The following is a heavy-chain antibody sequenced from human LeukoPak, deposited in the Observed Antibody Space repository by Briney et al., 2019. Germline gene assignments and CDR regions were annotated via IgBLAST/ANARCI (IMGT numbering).Heavy chain of an antibody. CDR3: ARQYDILTGYSY. V-gene: IGHV1-46*01. J-gene: IGHJ4*02. Sequence: HRASVKVSCKASGYTFTSYYMHWVRQAPGQGLEWMGIINPSGGSTSYAQKFQGRVTMTTDTSTSTAYMELRSLRSDDTAVYYCARQYDILTGYSYWGQGTLVTVSS. CDR1: GYTFTSYY. CDR2: INPSGGST. D-gene: IGHD3-9*01.